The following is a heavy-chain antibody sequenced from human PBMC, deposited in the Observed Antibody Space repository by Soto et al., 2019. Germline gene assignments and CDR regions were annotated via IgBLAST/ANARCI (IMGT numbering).Heavy chain of an antibody. CDR2: ISSSGSTI. Sequence: GSLRLSCAASGLTFSSYEMNWVRQAPGKGLEWVSYISSSGSTIYYADSVKGRFTISRDNAKNSLYLQMNSLRAEDTAVYYCAMVRGILTGYSNYFDYWGQGTLVTVSS. V-gene: IGHV3-48*03. J-gene: IGHJ4*02. D-gene: IGHD3-9*01. CDR1: GLTFSSYE. CDR3: AMVRGILTGYSNYFDY.